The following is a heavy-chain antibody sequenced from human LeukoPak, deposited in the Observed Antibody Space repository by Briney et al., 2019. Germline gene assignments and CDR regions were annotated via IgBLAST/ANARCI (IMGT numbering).Heavy chain of an antibody. V-gene: IGHV3-21*01. CDR3: AVRIAVAGLDY. D-gene: IGHD6-19*01. CDR2: ISSSSSYI. Sequence: GGSLRLSCAASGFTFSSYSMNWVRQAPGKGLEWVSSISSSSSYIYYADSVKGRFTISRDNSKNTLYLQMNSLRAEDTAVYYCAVRIAVAGLDYWGQGTLVTVSS. CDR1: GFTFSSYS. J-gene: IGHJ4*02.